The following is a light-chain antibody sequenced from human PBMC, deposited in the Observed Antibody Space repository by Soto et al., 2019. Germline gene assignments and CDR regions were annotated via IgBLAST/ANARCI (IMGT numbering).Light chain of an antibody. V-gene: IGKV1-39*01. J-gene: IGKJ4*01. Sequence: DIQMTQSPSSLSASVGDRVTITCRASQNIATYLNWYQQKPGKAPKLLIYAASSLQSRVPSGFSGSGSGTDFTLTISSLQPEDFATYYCQQGYNAPLTFGGGTKVEI. CDR1: QNIATY. CDR2: AAS. CDR3: QQGYNAPLT.